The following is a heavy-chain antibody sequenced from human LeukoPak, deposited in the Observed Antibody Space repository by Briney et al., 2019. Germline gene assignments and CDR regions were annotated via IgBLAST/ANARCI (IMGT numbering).Heavy chain of an antibody. J-gene: IGHJ3*02. Sequence: GESLKISCKGSGYSFTSYWLGWVRQMPGKGLEGMGIIYPGDSDTRYRPPFQGQVTISADESISTAYLQWSSLKASDTAMYYCARHRGAGSSGWYGGAFDIWGQGTMVTVSS. CDR3: ARHRGAGSSGWYGGAFDI. D-gene: IGHD6-19*01. CDR1: GYSFTSYW. V-gene: IGHV5-51*01. CDR2: IYPGDSDT.